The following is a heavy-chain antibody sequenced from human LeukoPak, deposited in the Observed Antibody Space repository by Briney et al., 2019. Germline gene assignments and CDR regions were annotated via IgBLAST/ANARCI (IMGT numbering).Heavy chain of an antibody. J-gene: IGHJ3*02. V-gene: IGHV3-13*01. CDR1: GFTLSTYD. Sequence: GGSLRLSCAASGFTLSTYDMHWVRQPTGEDLEWVSIIYRAGDTYYPGSVKGRFTIFRDNAKNSLYLQMNSLRAEDTAVYYCAREMSGSNDALDIWGQGTMVTVSS. CDR3: AREMSGSNDALDI. D-gene: IGHD3-10*01. CDR2: IYRAGDT.